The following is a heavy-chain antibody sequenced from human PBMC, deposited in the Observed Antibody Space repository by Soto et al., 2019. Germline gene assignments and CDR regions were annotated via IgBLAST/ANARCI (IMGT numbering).Heavy chain of an antibody. V-gene: IGHV3-33*01. Sequence: ESGGGVVQAGRSLRLSCAASGFTFITYGMHWVRQAPGKGLEWVAVIWYDGSNKYYTDSVKGRFTISRDNSKNTVYLQMNSLRVEDTAVYYCARGSIPGSSWGRGYYFDYWGQGTLVTVSS. CDR3: ARGSIPGSSWGRGYYFDY. CDR2: IWYDGSNK. D-gene: IGHD6-13*01. J-gene: IGHJ4*02. CDR1: GFTFITYG.